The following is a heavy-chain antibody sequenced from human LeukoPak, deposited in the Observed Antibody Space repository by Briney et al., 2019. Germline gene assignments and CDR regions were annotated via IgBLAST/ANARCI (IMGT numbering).Heavy chain of an antibody. J-gene: IGHJ1*01. CDR1: GYTFTGYY. CDR2: INPNSGGT. CDR3: ARVAGSSGYYYVRKYFQH. Sequence: ASVKVSCKASGYTFTGYYMHWVRQAPGQGLEWMGWINPNSGGTNYAQKFQGRVTMTRDTSISTAYMELSRLRSDDTAVYYCARVAGSSGYYYVRKYFQHWGQGTLVAVSS. V-gene: IGHV1-2*02. D-gene: IGHD3-22*01.